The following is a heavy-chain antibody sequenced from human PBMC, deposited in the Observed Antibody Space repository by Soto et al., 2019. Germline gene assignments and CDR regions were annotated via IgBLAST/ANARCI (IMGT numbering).Heavy chain of an antibody. J-gene: IGHJ4*02. CDR3: VTQSWRY. CDR2: SGGSDLST. V-gene: IGHV3-23*01. D-gene: IGHD3-3*01. CDR1: GLTFSRSD. Sequence: EVQLLASGGGLVQPGGSLRLSCVVSGLTFSRSDLSWVRQPPGKGLEWVSASGGSDLSTHYVDSVKGRFTSSRGSSKNTLYLQMYWLSPEFTAVYYCVTQSWRYWGQGTLVA.